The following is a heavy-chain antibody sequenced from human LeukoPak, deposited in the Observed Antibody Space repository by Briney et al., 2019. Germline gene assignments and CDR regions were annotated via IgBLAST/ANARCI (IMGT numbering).Heavy chain of an antibody. Sequence: PSETLSLTXTVSGGSISSSSYYWGWIRQPPGKGLEWIGSIYYSGSTYYNPSLKSRVTISVDTSKNQFSLKLSSVTAADTAVYYRARYGIAARPTDYWGQGTLVTVSS. CDR3: ARYGIAARPTDY. J-gene: IGHJ4*02. V-gene: IGHV4-39*01. CDR1: GGSISSSSYY. D-gene: IGHD6-6*01. CDR2: IYYSGST.